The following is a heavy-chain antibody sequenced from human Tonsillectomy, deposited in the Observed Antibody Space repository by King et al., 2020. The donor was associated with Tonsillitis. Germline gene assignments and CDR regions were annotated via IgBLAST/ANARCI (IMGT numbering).Heavy chain of an antibody. J-gene: IGHJ4*02. V-gene: IGHV5-51*01. D-gene: IGHD3-22*01. Sequence: QLVQSGAEVKKPGESLKISCKGSGYSFTSYWIGWVRQMPGKGLEWMGIIYPGDSDPRYSPSFQGQVTISADKSISTAYLQWSSLKASDTAMYYCARGEVGYYYDSSGEYYFDYWGQGTLVTVSS. CDR3: ARGEVGYYYDSSGEYYFDY. CDR1: GYSFTSYW. CDR2: IYPGDSDP.